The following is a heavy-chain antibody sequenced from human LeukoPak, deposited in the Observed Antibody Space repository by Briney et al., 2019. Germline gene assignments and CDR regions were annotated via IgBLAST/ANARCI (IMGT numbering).Heavy chain of an antibody. V-gene: IGHV3-21*01. D-gene: IGHD6-13*01. CDR1: GFTFSNNW. Sequence: PGGSLRLSCAASGFTFSNNWMTWVRQAPGKGLEWVSSISSSSSYIYYADSVKGRFTISRDNAKNSLYLQMNSLRAEDTAVYYCVRVGEQQPEEYYFDYWGQGTLVTVSS. J-gene: IGHJ4*02. CDR2: ISSSSSYI. CDR3: VRVGEQQPEEYYFDY.